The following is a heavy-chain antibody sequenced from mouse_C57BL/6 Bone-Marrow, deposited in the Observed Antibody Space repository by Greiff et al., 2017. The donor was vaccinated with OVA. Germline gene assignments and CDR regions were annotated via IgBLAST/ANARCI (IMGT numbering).Heavy chain of an antibody. CDR3: ARRSNYALYYFDY. CDR1: GFTFSDYY. J-gene: IGHJ2*01. Sequence: EVQRVESGGGLVQPGGSLKLSCAASGFTFSDYYMYWVRQTPEKRLEWVAYISNGGGSTYYPDTVKGRFTISRDNAKNTLYLQMSRLKSEDTAMYYCARRSNYALYYFDYWGQGTTLTVSS. V-gene: IGHV5-12*01. CDR2: ISNGGGST. D-gene: IGHD2-5*01.